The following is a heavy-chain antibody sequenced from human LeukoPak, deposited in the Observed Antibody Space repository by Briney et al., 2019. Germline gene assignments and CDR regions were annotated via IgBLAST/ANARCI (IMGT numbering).Heavy chain of an antibody. Sequence: SETLSLTCTVSGGSISRYYWSWIRQPPGKGLEWIGYIYYSGSTNYNPSLKSRVTISVDTSKNQFSLKLSSVTAADTAVYYCARGNWNYFDIWGQGTMVTVSS. J-gene: IGHJ3*02. CDR2: IYYSGST. CDR1: GGSISRYY. D-gene: IGHD1-7*01. V-gene: IGHV4-59*01. CDR3: ARGNWNYFDI.